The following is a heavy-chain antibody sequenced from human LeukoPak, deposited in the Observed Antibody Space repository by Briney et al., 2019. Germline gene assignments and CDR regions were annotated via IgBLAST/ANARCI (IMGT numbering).Heavy chain of an antibody. CDR3: AREAPRGYYGSGSYYNGGGLYY. J-gene: IGHJ4*02. D-gene: IGHD3-10*01. CDR2: ISSGSSYM. CDR1: GFTFSSYS. Sequence: GGSLRLSCAASGFTFSSYSMNWVRQAPGKGLEWVSSISSGSSYMYYADSVKGRFTISRDNSKNTLYLQMNSLRAEDTAVYYCAREAPRGYYGSGSYYNGGGLYYWGQGTLVTVSS. V-gene: IGHV3-21*04.